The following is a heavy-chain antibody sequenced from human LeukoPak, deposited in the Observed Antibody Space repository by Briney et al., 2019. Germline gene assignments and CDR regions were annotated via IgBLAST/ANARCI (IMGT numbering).Heavy chain of an antibody. V-gene: IGHV7-4-1*02. Sequence: ASVKVSCKASGDIFSSYYMHWVRQAPGQGLEWMGWINTNTGNPTYAQGFTGRFVFSLDTPVSTAYLQISSLKAEDTAVYYCARDGGSYTFDYWGQGTLVTVSS. D-gene: IGHD1-26*01. J-gene: IGHJ4*02. CDR1: GDIFSSYY. CDR2: INTNTGNP. CDR3: ARDGGSYTFDY.